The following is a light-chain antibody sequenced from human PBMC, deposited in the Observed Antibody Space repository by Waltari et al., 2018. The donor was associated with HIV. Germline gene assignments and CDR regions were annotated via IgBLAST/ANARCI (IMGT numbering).Light chain of an antibody. CDR1: QSISSW. CDR2: KAS. CDR3: QQYNSYSYT. Sequence: DIQMTQSPSTLSASVGDRVTITCRASQSISSWLAWYQQKPGKAPKLLIYKASSLESWVPSRFSGSGSGTEFTLTINSLQPDDFATYYCQQYNSYSYTFGQGTKLEIK. V-gene: IGKV1-5*03. J-gene: IGKJ2*01.